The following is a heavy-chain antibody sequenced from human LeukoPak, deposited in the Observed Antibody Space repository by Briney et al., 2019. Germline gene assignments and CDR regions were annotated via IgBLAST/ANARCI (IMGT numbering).Heavy chain of an antibody. J-gene: IGHJ4*02. Sequence: GGSLRLSCAASGFTFNTYGMSWVRHSPGKGLEWVSAISGSATGYMTNYADSVKGRFTISRDNDKNTLYLQMNSLRAEDTAVYYCARDRGYGDYYLDYWGQGTLVTVSS. V-gene: IGHV3-23*01. D-gene: IGHD4-17*01. CDR2: ISGSATGYMT. CDR3: ARDRGYGDYYLDY. CDR1: GFTFNTYG.